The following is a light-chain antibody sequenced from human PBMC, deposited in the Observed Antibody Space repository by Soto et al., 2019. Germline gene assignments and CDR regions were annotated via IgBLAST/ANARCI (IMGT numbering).Light chain of an antibody. CDR1: QSIRSHY. Sequence: EIVLTQSPGTLSLSPGERATLSCRASQSIRSHYLAWYQQKPRQAPRLLISGAHNKAPGIPDRFSGSESGTDFTLRISRLEPEDFAMYSCKQYGSAVTFDPVTKVEIK. J-gene: IGKJ1*01. CDR3: KQYGSAVT. V-gene: IGKV3-20*01. CDR2: GAH.